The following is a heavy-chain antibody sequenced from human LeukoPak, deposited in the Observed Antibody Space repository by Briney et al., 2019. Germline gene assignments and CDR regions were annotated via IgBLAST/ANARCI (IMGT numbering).Heavy chain of an antibody. D-gene: IGHD6-13*01. CDR3: ARDPGSIAAAGRWFDP. CDR1: GYTFTSYG. J-gene: IGHJ5*02. CDR2: ISAYNGNT. Sequence: GASVKVSCKASGYTFTSYGISWVRQAPGQGLEWMGWISAYNGNTNYAQKLQDRVTMTTDTSTSTAYMELRSLRSDDTAVYYCARDPGSIAAAGRWFDPWGQGTLVTVSS. V-gene: IGHV1-18*01.